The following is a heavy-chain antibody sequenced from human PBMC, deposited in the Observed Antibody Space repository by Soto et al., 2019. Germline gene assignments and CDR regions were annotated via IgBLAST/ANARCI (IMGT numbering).Heavy chain of an antibody. CDR3: ARGRYGDY. D-gene: IGHD1-1*01. J-gene: IGHJ4*02. CDR1: GYAFTTYG. CDR2: ISAHNGNT. V-gene: IGHV1-18*01. Sequence: QVHLVQSGAEVKKPGASVKVSCKGSGYAFTTYGITWVRQAPGQGIEWMGWISAHNGNTNYAQKLQGRVTVTRDTSTSTAYMELRSLRSGDTAVYYCARGRYGDYWGQGALVTVSS.